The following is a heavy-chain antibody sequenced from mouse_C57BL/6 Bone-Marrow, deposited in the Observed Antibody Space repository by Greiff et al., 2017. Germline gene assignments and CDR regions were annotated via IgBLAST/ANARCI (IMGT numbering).Heavy chain of an antibody. CDR1: GYTFTSYW. J-gene: IGHJ4*01. CDR3: ARNWGAMDY. V-gene: IGHV1-55*01. D-gene: IGHD4-1*01. Sequence: QVQLQQPGAELVKPGASAKMSCKASGYTFTSYWITWVKQRPGQGLEWIGDIYPGSGSTNYNEKFKSKATLTVDTSSTTAYMQLSSLTSEDSAVYYCARNWGAMDYWGQGTSVTVSS. CDR2: IYPGSGST.